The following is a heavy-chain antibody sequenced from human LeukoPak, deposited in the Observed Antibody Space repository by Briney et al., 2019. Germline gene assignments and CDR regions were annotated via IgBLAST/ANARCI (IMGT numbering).Heavy chain of an antibody. V-gene: IGHV1-46*01. CDR2: INPSGGST. CDR3: ARGGLSEVSSRALVY. J-gene: IGHJ3*01. D-gene: IGHD6-6*01. Sequence: ASVKVSCKASGYTFTSYYMHWVRQAPGQGLEWMGIINPSGGSTSYAQKFQGRVTMTRDTSTSTVYMELSSLRSEDTAVYYCARGGLSEVSSRALVYWGQGTMVTVSS. CDR1: GYTFTSYY.